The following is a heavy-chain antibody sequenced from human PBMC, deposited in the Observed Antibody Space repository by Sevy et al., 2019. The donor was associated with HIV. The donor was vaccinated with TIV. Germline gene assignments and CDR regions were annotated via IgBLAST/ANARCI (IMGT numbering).Heavy chain of an antibody. D-gene: IGHD3-3*01. V-gene: IGHV3-23*01. CDR1: GFTFSSYA. CDR3: AKDSYRGAYYDFWSGPLS. J-gene: IGHJ5*02. Sequence: GGSLRLSCAASGFTFSSYAMSWVRQAPGKGLEWVSAISGSGGSTYYADSMKGRFTISRDNSKNTLYLQMNSLRAEDTAVYYCAKDSYRGAYYDFWSGPLSWGQGTLVTVSS. CDR2: ISGSGGST.